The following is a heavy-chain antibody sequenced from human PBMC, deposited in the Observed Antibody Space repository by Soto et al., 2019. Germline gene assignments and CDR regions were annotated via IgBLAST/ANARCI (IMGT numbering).Heavy chain of an antibody. CDR2: INHSGST. V-gene: IGHV4-34*01. D-gene: IGHD6-13*01. J-gene: IGHJ4*02. CDR3: AGGQRAARAVDY. CDR1: GGSFSGYY. Sequence: SETLSLTCAVYGGSFSGYYWSWIRQPPGKGLEWIGEINHSGSTNYNPSLKSRVTISVDTSKNQFSLKLSSVTAADTAVYYCAGGQRAARAVDYWGQGTLVTVSS.